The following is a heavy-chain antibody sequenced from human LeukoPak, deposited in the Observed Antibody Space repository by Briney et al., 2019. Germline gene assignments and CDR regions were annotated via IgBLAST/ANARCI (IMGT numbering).Heavy chain of an antibody. CDR1: GYTFTSYG. CDR2: ISAYNGNT. CDR3: ARVGSSWHLFYYYYYMDV. J-gene: IGHJ6*03. Sequence: GASVKVSCKASGYTFTSYGISWVRQAPGQGLEWMGWISAYNGNTNYAQKLQGRVTMTTDTSTSTAYMELRSLRSDDTAVYYCARVGSSWHLFYYYYYMDVWGKGTTVTVSS. D-gene: IGHD6-13*01. V-gene: IGHV1-18*01.